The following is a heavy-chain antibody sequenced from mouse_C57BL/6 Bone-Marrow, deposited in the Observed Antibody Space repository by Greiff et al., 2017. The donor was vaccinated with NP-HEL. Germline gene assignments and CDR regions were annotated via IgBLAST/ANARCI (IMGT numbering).Heavy chain of an antibody. J-gene: IGHJ4*01. Sequence: QVQLQQSGAELARPGASVKLSCKASGYTFTSYGISWVKQRTGQGLEWIGEIYPRSGNTCCNEKFKGKATLTADKSSSTAYMELRSLTSEDSAVYFCARFNWGSMDYWGQGTSVTVSS. CDR1: GYTFTSYG. CDR2: IYPRSGNT. V-gene: IGHV1-81*01. CDR3: ARFNWGSMDY. D-gene: IGHD4-1*01.